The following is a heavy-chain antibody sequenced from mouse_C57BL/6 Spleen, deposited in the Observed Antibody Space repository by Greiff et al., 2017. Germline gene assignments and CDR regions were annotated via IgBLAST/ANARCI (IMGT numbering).Heavy chain of an antibody. D-gene: IGHD1-1*01. CDR2: INPGSGGT. Sequence: QVQLQQSGAELVRPGTSVKVSCKASGYAFTNYLIEWVKQRPGQGLEWIGVINPGSGGTNYNEKFKGKATLTAEKSSSTAYMQLSSLTSEDSAVYFCASRGYYYGPMDYWGQGTSVTVSS. V-gene: IGHV1-54*01. J-gene: IGHJ4*01. CDR3: ASRGYYYGPMDY. CDR1: GYAFTNYL.